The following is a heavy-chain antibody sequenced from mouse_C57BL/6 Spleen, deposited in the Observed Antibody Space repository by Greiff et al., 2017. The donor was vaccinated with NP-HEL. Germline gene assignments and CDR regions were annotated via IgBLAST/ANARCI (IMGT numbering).Heavy chain of an antibody. D-gene: IGHD4-1*01. J-gene: IGHJ3*01. Sequence: VHLVESGAELVRPGASVTLSCKASGYTFTDYEMHWVKQTPVHGLEWIGAIDPETGGTAYNQKFKGKAILTADKSSSTAYMELRSLTSEDAAVYYCTPHWVWFAYWGQGTLVTVSA. V-gene: IGHV1-15*01. CDR2: IDPETGGT. CDR3: TPHWVWFAY. CDR1: GYTFTDYE.